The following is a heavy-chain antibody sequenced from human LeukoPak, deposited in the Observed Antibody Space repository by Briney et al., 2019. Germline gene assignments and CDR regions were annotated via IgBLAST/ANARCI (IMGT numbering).Heavy chain of an antibody. CDR2: INTVASYI. J-gene: IGHJ5*02. D-gene: IGHD2-2*01. CDR3: ARSLGYCSSTSCYPTGWFDP. CDR1: GLTFSSFS. V-gene: IGHV3-21*01. Sequence: GGSLRLSCAASGLTFSSFSFNWVRQGPGKGLEWVSSINTVASYIYYADSVKGRFTISRDNAKNSLYLQMNSLRAEDTAVYYCARSLGYCSSTSCYPTGWFDPWGQGTLVTVSS.